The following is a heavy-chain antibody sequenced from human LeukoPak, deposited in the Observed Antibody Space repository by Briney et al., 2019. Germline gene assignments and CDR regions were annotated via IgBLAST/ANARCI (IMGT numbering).Heavy chain of an antibody. CDR1: GFTFSNYW. J-gene: IGHJ6*03. D-gene: IGHD3-16*01. Sequence: GGSLRLSCATSGFTFSNYWMSWVRQAPGKGLERVANIKQDGSEKYYVDSVKGRFTISRENAKNSLYLQMNSLRVDDMAVYYCAREGQITTGYYYYMDVWGKGSTVTVSS. V-gene: IGHV3-7*01. CDR2: IKQDGSEK. CDR3: AREGQITTGYYYYMDV.